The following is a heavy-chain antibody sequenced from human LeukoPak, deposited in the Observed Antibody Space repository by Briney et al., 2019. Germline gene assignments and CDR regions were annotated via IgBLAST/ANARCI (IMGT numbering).Heavy chain of an antibody. CDR3: ARDAHYDSSGYSGY. J-gene: IGHJ4*02. CDR1: GFTFSSYW. D-gene: IGHD3-22*01. Sequence: GGSLRLSCAASGFTFSSYWMSWVRQAPGKGLEWVANIKQDGSEKYYVDSVKGRFTISRDNAKNSLYLQMNSLRAEDTAVYYCARDAHYDSSGYSGYWGQGTLVTVSS. CDR2: IKQDGSEK. V-gene: IGHV3-7*01.